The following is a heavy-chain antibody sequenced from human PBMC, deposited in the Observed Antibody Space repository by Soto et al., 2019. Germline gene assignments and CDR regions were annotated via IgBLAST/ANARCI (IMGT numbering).Heavy chain of an antibody. J-gene: IGHJ4*02. V-gene: IGHV1-69*06. CDR3: ASERSAEYFDF. CDR2: IIPTFGTP. CDR1: GGTFSSHG. Sequence: QVQLVQSGTVVQRRGSSVKVSCQASGGTFSSHGMAWVRQAPGQGLEWMGGIIPTFGTPTYAPKFQGRVTNTADKSTNTTYMELSSRRLEATGVYFCASERSAEYFDFWGQGTLITVS. D-gene: IGHD1-26*01.